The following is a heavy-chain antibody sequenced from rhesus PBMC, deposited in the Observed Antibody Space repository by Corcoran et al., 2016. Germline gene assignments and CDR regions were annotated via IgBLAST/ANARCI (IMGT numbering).Heavy chain of an antibody. CDR2: ISHSGST. J-gene: IGHJ2*01. Sequence: VQLQESGPGLVKHSATLSLTCAVSGGSISRCYYYWSWIRPAPGTGLEWIGYISHSGSTSYNPSLKSRVTTSRDTSKNQFSLKLSSMTAADTAVYYCARLHDSGITRWYFDIWGPGTPITISS. CDR1: GGSISRCYYY. CDR3: ARLHDSGITRWYFDI. V-gene: IGHV4-122*02. D-gene: IGHD3-28*01.